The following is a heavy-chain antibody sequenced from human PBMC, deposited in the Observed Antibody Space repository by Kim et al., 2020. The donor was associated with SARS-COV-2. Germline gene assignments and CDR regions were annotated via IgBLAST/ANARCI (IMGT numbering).Heavy chain of an antibody. J-gene: IGHJ5*02. CDR3: AKEIIYGGKKRGNWFDP. Sequence: VKGLFTISRDNSKNTLYLQMNSLRAEDTAVYYCAKEIIYGGKKRGNWFDPWGQGTLVTVSS. V-gene: IGHV3-23*01. D-gene: IGHD4-17*01.